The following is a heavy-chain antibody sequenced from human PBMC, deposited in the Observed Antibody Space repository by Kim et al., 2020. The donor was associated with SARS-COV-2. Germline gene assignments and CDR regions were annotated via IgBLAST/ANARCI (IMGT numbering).Heavy chain of an antibody. D-gene: IGHD1-26*01. V-gene: IGHV6-1*01. CDR3: ARGGMVGLYYFDY. Sequence: YAVSVKSRITINPDTSKNQFSLQLNSVTPEDTAVYYCARGGMVGLYYFDYWGQGTLVTVSS. J-gene: IGHJ4*02.